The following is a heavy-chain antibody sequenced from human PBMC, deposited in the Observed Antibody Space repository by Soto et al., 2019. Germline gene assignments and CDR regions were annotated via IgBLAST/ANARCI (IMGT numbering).Heavy chain of an antibody. Sequence: QVQLVESGGGLVKPGGSLRLSCAASGFTFSDYYMSWIRQAPGKGLEWVSYISSSSSYTNYADSVKGRFTISRDNAKNSLYLQMNSLSAEDTAVYYCARYHRHSGYDSVGEYDYWGQGTLVTVSS. D-gene: IGHD5-12*01. CDR3: ARYHRHSGYDSVGEYDY. J-gene: IGHJ4*02. V-gene: IGHV3-11*05. CDR1: GFTFSDYY. CDR2: ISSSSSYT.